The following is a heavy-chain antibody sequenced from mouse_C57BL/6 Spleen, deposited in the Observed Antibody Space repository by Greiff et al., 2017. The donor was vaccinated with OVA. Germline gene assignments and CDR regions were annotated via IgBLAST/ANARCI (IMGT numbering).Heavy chain of an antibody. CDR1: GYTFTSYW. J-gene: IGHJ4*01. Sequence: QVHVKQPGAELVKPGASVKLSCKASGYTFTSYWMQWVKQRPGQGLEWIGEIDPSDSYTNYNQKFKGKATLTVDTSSSTAYMQLSSLTSEDSAVYYCARGVVDYWGQGTSVTVSS. V-gene: IGHV1-50*01. CDR3: ARGVVDY. CDR2: IDPSDSYT.